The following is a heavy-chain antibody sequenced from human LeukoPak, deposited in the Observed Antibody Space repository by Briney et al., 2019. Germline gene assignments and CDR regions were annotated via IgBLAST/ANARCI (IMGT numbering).Heavy chain of an antibody. D-gene: IGHD1-26*01. Sequence: SETLSLTCTVSGGSMTSGNYYWTWIRQRPGRGLEWIGHTFYTGSTYYNPSLKNRLSISVDTSKNQFSLNLTSVTAADTAVYFCARAVFMQIWWEPVFDPWGQGTQVTVSS. CDR3: ARAVFMQIWWEPVFDP. CDR2: TFYTGST. CDR1: GGSMTSGNYY. J-gene: IGHJ5*02. V-gene: IGHV4-31*03.